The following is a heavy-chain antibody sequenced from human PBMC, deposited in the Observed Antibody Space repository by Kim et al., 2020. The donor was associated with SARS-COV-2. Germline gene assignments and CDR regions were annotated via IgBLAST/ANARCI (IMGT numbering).Heavy chain of an antibody. CDR3: ARVGSSSSYYYYMDV. D-gene: IGHD6-6*01. Sequence: TLSLICTVSGGSISNYYWSWLRQPPGKGLEWIGYISYSGSTNYNPSLKSRVTISVDTSKNQFSLKLSSVTAADTAVYYCARVGSSSSYYYYMDVWGKG. V-gene: IGHV4-59*01. CDR1: GGSISNYY. CDR2: ISYSGST. J-gene: IGHJ6*03.